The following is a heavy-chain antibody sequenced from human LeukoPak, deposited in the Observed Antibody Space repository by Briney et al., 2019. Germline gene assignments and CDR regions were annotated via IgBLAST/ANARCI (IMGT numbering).Heavy chain of an antibody. V-gene: IGHV3-30*03. D-gene: IGHD3-22*01. CDR3: AREGPIYYDSSGYFDY. Sequence: PGGSLRLSCAASGFTFSSYGMHWVRQAPGKGLEWVAVISYDGSNKYYADSVKGRFTISRDNSKNTLYLQMNSLRAEDTAVYYCAREGPIYYDSSGYFDYWGQGTLVTVSS. CDR2: ISYDGSNK. J-gene: IGHJ4*02. CDR1: GFTFSSYG.